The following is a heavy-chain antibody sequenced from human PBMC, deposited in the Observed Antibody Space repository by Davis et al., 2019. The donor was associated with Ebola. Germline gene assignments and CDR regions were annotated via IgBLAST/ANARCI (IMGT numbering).Heavy chain of an antibody. Sequence: AASVKVSCKASGYTFTNYDINWVRQATGQGLEWMGWMNPKSGSTGYAQKFQGRVTMTRNTSISTAYMELSSLRSEDTAVYYCARGLFGGHYDTQQDFWGQGTLVTVSS. J-gene: IGHJ4*02. D-gene: IGHD3-9*01. CDR3: ARGLFGGHYDTQQDF. CDR1: GYTFTNYD. V-gene: IGHV1-8*01. CDR2: MNPKSGST.